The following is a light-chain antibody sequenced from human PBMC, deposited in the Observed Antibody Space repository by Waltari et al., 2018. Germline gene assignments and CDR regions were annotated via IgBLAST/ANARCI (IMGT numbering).Light chain of an antibody. CDR1: SSDIGYYNH. V-gene: IGLV2-14*01. Sequence: QSALTQPASVSGSPGQSITISCTGTSSDIGYYNHVSWYQQYPGRAPKLMIYEVNSRPSGVSKRFSGSNSANAAPLTISGLQAEDEAHYYCTSYTISTTWVFGGGTKLTVL. J-gene: IGLJ3*02. CDR3: TSYTISTTWV. CDR2: EVN.